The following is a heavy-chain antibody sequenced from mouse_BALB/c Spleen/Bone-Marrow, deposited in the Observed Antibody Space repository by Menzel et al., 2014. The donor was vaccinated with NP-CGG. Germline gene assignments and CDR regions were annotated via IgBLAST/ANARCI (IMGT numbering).Heavy chain of an antibody. Sequence: EVKLVESGAELAKPGASVKLSCTASGFNIKDTYMHWVRQRPEQGLEWIGRIDPANGNTKYDPKFQGKATITADTSSNTAFLQLSSLTSEDTAVYYCAGASYYAMDYWGQGTSVTVSS. CDR1: GFNIKDTY. CDR2: IDPANGNT. CDR3: AGASYYAMDY. V-gene: IGHV14-3*02. J-gene: IGHJ4*01.